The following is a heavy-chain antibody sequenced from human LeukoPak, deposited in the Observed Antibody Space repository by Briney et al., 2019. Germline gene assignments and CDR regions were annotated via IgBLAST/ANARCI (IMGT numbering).Heavy chain of an antibody. CDR2: ISYDGSNK. J-gene: IGHJ4*02. D-gene: IGHD3-10*01. V-gene: IGHV3-30*18. CDR1: GFTFSSYG. CDR3: AKGYGMVRGVIINFDY. Sequence: SGGSLRLSCAASGFTFSSYGMHWVRQAPGKGLEWVAVISYDGSNKYYADSVKGRFTISRDNSKNTLYLQTNSLRAEDTAVYYCAKGYGMVRGVIINFDYWGQGTLVTVSS.